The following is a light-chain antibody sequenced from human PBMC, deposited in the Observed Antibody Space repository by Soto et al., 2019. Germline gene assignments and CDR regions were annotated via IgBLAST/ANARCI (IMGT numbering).Light chain of an antibody. J-gene: IGKJ1*01. CDR1: QSVSSNY. V-gene: IGKV3-20*01. CDR3: QQYDSSPRT. CDR2: GAS. Sequence: EIVLTQSPCTLSFSPWDRSTLSCRASQSVSSNYLAWYQQKPGQAPRLLIYGASSRATGIPDRFSGSGSGTDFTLTISRLEPADFVVYYCQQYDSSPRTFGQGTKVDIK.